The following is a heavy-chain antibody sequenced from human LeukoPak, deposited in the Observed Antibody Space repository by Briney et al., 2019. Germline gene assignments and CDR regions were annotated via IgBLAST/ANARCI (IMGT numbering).Heavy chain of an antibody. CDR1: GGSFSAFF. CDR2: VGHSGSA. J-gene: IGHJ6*03. CDR3: AKKDYYYMDV. V-gene: IGHV4-34*01. Sequence: SSETLSLTCAVSGGSFSAFFWRWIRQPPGKGLEWVGDVGHSGSADYNPSLKSRVTVSADPSKTQFSLKLTSVTAADTAVYYCAKKDYYYMDVWGKGTTVTVSS.